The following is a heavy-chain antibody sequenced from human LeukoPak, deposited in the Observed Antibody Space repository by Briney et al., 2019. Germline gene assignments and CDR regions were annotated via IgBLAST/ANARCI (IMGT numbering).Heavy chain of an antibody. CDR3: AGEGSSWDRAFDY. CDR2: IIPILGIA. V-gene: IGHV1-69*04. J-gene: IGHJ4*02. D-gene: IGHD6-13*01. CDR1: GGTFSSYA. Sequence: SVKVSCKASGGTFSSYAISWVRQAPGQGLEWMGRIIPILGIANYAQKFQGRVTITADKSTSTAYMELSSLRSEDTAVYYCAGEGSSWDRAFDYWGQGTLVTVSS.